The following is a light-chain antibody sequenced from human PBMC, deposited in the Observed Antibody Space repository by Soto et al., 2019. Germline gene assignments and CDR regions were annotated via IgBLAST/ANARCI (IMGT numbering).Light chain of an antibody. CDR3: QQYNSYST. Sequence: DIQMTQSPSTLSASVGDRVTITCRASQSISSWLAWYQQKPGKAPKLLIYDASSLESGVPSRFSGSGSVTELTLTISSLQPDDFATYYCQQYNSYSTVGQGTKVEIK. V-gene: IGKV1-5*01. CDR1: QSISSW. CDR2: DAS. J-gene: IGKJ1*01.